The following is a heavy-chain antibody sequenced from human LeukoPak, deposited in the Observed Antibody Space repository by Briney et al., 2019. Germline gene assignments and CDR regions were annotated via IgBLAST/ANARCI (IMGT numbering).Heavy chain of an antibody. Sequence: GASVKVSCKASGYTFTSYGISWVRQAPGQGLEWMGWISAYNGNTNYAQKLQGRVTMTTDTSTSTAYMELRSLRSDDTAVYYCARVVVAAAGFNWFDPWGQGTLVTVSS. D-gene: IGHD6-13*01. CDR1: GYTFTSYG. CDR2: ISAYNGNT. V-gene: IGHV1-18*01. J-gene: IGHJ5*02. CDR3: ARVVVAAAGFNWFDP.